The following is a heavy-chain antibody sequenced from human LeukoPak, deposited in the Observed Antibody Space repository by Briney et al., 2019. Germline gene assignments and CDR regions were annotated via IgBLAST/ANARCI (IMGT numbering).Heavy chain of an antibody. J-gene: IGHJ5*02. V-gene: IGHV3-23*01. CDR1: GFTFSSYA. D-gene: IGHD6-19*01. CDR3: AKDGRIAVAGTLGGDWFDP. CDR2: ISGSGGST. Sequence: GGSLRLSCAASGFTFSSYAMSWVRQTPGKGLEWVSAISGSGGSTYYADSVKGRFTISRDNSKNTLYLQMNSLRAEDTAVYYCAKDGRIAVAGTLGGDWFDPWGQGTLVTVSS.